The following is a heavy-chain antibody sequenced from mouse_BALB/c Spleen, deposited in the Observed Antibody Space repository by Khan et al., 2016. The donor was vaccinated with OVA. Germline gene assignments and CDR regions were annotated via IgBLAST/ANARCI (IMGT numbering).Heavy chain of an antibody. D-gene: IGHD1-1*01. CDR1: GYTFTSYW. CDR2: IAPGSGGA. J-gene: IGHJ4*01. CDR3: ARSNYYGSGLYAMDY. V-gene: IGHV1S41*01. Sequence: DVVKPGASVKLSCKASGYTFTSYWINWIKQRPGQGLEWIGHIAPGSGGAYYNEMFKAKATLTVDKSSNTPYIQLSGLSSEDSAVYFCARSNYYGSGLYAMDYWGQGTSVTVSS.